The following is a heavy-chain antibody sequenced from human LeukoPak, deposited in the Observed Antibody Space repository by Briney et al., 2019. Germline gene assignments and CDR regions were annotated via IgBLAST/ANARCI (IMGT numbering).Heavy chain of an antibody. CDR2: TYYRSRWYN. CDR1: GDSVSTTSAT. J-gene: IGHJ3*02. D-gene: IGHD3-16*01. V-gene: IGHV6-1*01. Sequence: SQTLSLTCAISGDSVSTTSATWNWIRQSPSRGLEWLGRTYYRSRWYNDYAVSVKSRITVNPDTPKNQFSLHLNSVTPEDTAVYYCAREYVDAFDIWDQGTMVIVSS. CDR3: AREYVDAFDI.